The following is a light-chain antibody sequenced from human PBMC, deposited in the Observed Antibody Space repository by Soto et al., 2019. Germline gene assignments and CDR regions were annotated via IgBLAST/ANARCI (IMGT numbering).Light chain of an antibody. V-gene: IGKV3-11*01. CDR3: QQRTNWPSST. Sequence: EIVLTQSPATLSLSPGERATLSCRASQSVNSYLAWYQQRPGQAPRLLIQDASSRATGIPARFSGSGSGTDFTLTISSLEPEDFAVYYCQQRTNWPSSTFGQGTRLDI. CDR1: QSVNSY. CDR2: DAS. J-gene: IGKJ5*01.